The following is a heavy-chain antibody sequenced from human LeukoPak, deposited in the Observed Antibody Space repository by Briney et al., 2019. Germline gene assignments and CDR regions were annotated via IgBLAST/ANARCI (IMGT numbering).Heavy chain of an antibody. Sequence: GGSLRLSCVVSGFSLSNYWMHWVRQAPGKGLEWVAVIWHDGKIKHYADSVKGRFTISRDNSKNTLYLEMNSLRAEDTAVFYCARDRGSNDPIDYWGQGTLVTVSS. CDR3: ARDRGSNDPIDY. D-gene: IGHD2-15*01. J-gene: IGHJ4*02. CDR2: IWHDGKIK. V-gene: IGHV3-33*08. CDR1: GFSLSNYW.